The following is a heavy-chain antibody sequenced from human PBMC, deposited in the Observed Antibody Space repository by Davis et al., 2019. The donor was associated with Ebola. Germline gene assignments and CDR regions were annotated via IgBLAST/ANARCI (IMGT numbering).Heavy chain of an antibody. V-gene: IGHV6-1*01. CDR1: GDSVFGKNGA. D-gene: IGHD5-24*01. J-gene: IGHJ3*02. CDR3: ARGWLRTGLDI. CDR2: TYYTSKWYK. Sequence: HSQTLSLTCAISGDSVFGKNGAWNLIRQSPSRGLEWLGRTYYTSKWYKNYAASVKSRATINADTSKNQFSLQLNSVTPEDTAVYYCARGWLRTGLDIWGQGTMVIVSS.